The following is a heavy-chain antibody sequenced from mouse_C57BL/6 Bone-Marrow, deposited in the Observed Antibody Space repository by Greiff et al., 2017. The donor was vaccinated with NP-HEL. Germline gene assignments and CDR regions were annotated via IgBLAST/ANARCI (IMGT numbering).Heavy chain of an antibody. Sequence: VQLQQSGPVLVKPGASVKMSCKASGYTFTDYYMTWVKQSHGKSLEWIGVINPYNGGTSYNQKFKGKATLTVDKSSSTAYMELNSLTSEDSAVYYCARGLTFPYWYFDVWGTGTTVTVSS. V-gene: IGHV1-19*01. J-gene: IGHJ1*03. CDR1: GYTFTDYY. CDR2: INPYNGGT. D-gene: IGHD2-4*01. CDR3: ARGLTFPYWYFDV.